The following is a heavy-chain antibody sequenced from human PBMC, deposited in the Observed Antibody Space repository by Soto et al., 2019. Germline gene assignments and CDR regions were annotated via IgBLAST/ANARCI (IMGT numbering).Heavy chain of an antibody. CDR2: ISGSGGST. Sequence: PGESLRLSCSASGVTFSSYAMSWVRQAPGKGMEWVSAISGSGGSTYYADSVKGRFTISRDNSKNTLYLQMNSLRAEDTAVYYCAKDLPYLDDSRGSTDAFEISCEGTMHTVS. CDR3: AKDLPYLDDSRGSTDAFEI. V-gene: IGHV3-23*01. J-gene: IGHJ3*02. CDR1: GVTFSSYA. D-gene: IGHD3-22*01.